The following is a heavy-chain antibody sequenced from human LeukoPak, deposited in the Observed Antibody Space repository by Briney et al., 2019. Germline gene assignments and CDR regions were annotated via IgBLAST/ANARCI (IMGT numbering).Heavy chain of an antibody. J-gene: IGHJ1*01. CDR1: GYTFTGYY. CDR2: INPNSGGT. Sequence: GASVKVSCKASGYTFTGYYMHWARQAPGQGLEWMGRINPNSGGTNYAQKFQGRVTITADESTSTAYMELSSLRSEDTAVYYCASPKSDSSGYYYAYFQHWGQGTLVTVSS. CDR3: ASPKSDSSGYYYAYFQH. D-gene: IGHD3-22*01. V-gene: IGHV1-2*06.